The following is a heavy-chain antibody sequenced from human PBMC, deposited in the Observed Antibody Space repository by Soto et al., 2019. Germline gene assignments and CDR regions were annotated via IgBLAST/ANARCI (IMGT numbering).Heavy chain of an antibody. CDR3: ARLMPGGVVIIDY. J-gene: IGHJ4*02. D-gene: IGHD3-3*01. Sequence: PGGSLRLSCAASGFTFSSYIMNWVRQSPGKGLEWVSSISSSSSYIYYADSVKGRFTISRDNAKNSLYLQMNSLRAEDTAVYYCARLMPGGVVIIDYWGQGTLVTVSS. CDR1: GFTFSSYI. CDR2: ISSSSSYI. V-gene: IGHV3-21*01.